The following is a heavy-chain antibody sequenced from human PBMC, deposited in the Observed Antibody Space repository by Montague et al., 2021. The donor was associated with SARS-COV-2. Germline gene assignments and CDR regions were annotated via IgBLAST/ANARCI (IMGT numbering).Heavy chain of an antibody. CDR3: ARDVTMVRGVPLDY. D-gene: IGHD3-10*01. Sequence: SLRLSCAASGFTFSSYTMHWVRQAPGKGLEWVSFISSSSYIYYADSVKGRFNISRDNAKNSLYLQMNSLRAEDTAVYYCARDVTMVRGVPLDYWGQGTLVTVSS. V-gene: IGHV3-21*01. CDR2: ISSSSYI. CDR1: GFTFSSYT. J-gene: IGHJ4*02.